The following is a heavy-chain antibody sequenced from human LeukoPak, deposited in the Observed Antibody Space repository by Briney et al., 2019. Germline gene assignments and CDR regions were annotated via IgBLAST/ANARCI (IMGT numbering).Heavy chain of an antibody. CDR2: IRYDGSNK. CDR1: GFTFSSYG. J-gene: IGHJ4*02. CDR3: AKVTVVVVAATPSDY. Sequence: PGGSLRLSCAASGFTFSSYGMHWVRQAPGKGLEWVAFIRYDGSNKYYADSVKGRLTISRGNSKNTLYLQMNSLRAEDTAVYYCAKVTVVVVAATPSDYWGQGTLVTVSS. D-gene: IGHD2-15*01. V-gene: IGHV3-30*02.